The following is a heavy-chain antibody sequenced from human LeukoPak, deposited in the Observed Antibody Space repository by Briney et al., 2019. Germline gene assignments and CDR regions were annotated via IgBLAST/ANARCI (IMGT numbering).Heavy chain of an antibody. CDR2: IYSGGST. J-gene: IGHJ3*02. Sequence: GGSLRLSCAASGFTVSSNYMTWVRQAPGKGLAWVSVIYSGGSTYYADSVKGRFTISRDSTKNTVYLQMNSLRADDAAVYYCARDVGFIVGATPGAFDIWGQGTMVTVSS. CDR3: ARDVGFIVGATPGAFDI. D-gene: IGHD1-26*01. CDR1: GFTVSSNY. V-gene: IGHV3-66*01.